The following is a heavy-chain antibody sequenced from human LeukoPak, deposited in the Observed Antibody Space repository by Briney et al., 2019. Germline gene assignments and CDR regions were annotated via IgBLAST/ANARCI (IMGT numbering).Heavy chain of an antibody. CDR2: IYSGDTT. CDR3: ARDRGEHYLTGTLDY. D-gene: IGHD1-1*01. J-gene: IGHJ4*02. CDR1: GFTVSSTC. Sequence: PGGSLRLSCAASGFTVSSTCMSWDRQAPGKGLEWVSFIYSGDTTYYADSVKGRFTISRDNSKNTLYLQMNSLRAEDTAVYYCARDRGEHYLTGTLDYWGQGTLVTVSS. V-gene: IGHV3-53*01.